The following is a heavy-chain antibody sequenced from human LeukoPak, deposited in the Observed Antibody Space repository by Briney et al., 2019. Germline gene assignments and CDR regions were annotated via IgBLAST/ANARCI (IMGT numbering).Heavy chain of an antibody. J-gene: IGHJ6*03. CDR1: GFTFSSYA. Sequence: GGSLRLSCAASGFTFSSYAMSWVRQAPGKGLEWVSAISGSGGSTYYADSAKGRFTISRDNSKNTLYLQMNSLGPEDTAVYYRARDPYSGNYGNYYYYYMDVWGKGTTVTISS. D-gene: IGHD1-26*01. CDR3: ARDPYSGNYGNYYYYYMDV. V-gene: IGHV3-23*01. CDR2: ISGSGGST.